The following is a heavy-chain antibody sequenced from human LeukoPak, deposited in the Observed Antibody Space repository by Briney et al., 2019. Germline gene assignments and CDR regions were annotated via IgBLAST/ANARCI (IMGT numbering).Heavy chain of an antibody. D-gene: IGHD3-3*01. J-gene: IGHJ4*01. V-gene: IGHV4-39*07. CDR1: GGSISSGTSY. Sequence: PSETLSLTCTVSGGSISSGTSYWGWVRQPPGKGLEWIGTISHSGSAYYNPSLKSRVSISLDTSKNQFSLKVSSVTAADTAVYYCARSFWSGYYAFDYWGHGTLVTVSS. CDR3: ARSFWSGYYAFDY. CDR2: ISHSGSA.